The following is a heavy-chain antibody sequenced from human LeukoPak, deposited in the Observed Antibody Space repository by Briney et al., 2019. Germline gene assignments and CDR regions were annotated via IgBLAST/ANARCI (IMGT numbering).Heavy chain of an antibody. D-gene: IGHD6-25*01. CDR1: GFTFSSYG. J-gene: IGHJ6*03. CDR3: ARFPASAEYRHYYHMDV. CDR2: IGTSGSYI. Sequence: PGGSLRLSCAASGFTFSSYGMNWVRQAPGKGLEWVSSIGTSGSYIYYTDSVKGRFTISRDNAKNSLYLQMNSLRAEDTAVYYCARFPASAEYRHYYHMDVWGKGTTVTVSS. V-gene: IGHV3-21*04.